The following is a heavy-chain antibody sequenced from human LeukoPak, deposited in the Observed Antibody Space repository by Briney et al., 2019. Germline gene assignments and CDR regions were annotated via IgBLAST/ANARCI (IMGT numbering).Heavy chain of an antibody. CDR1: GGSISSGGYY. D-gene: IGHD3-3*01. V-gene: IGHV4-61*08. CDR3: ARAPPYDFWSGYKNYYHGMDV. Sequence: PSETLSLTCTVSGGSISSGGYYWSWIRQPPGKGLEWIGYIYYSGSTNYNPSLKSRVTISVDTSKNQFSLKLSSVTAADTAVYYCARAPPYDFWSGYKNYYHGMDVWGQGTTVTVSS. CDR2: IYYSGST. J-gene: IGHJ6*02.